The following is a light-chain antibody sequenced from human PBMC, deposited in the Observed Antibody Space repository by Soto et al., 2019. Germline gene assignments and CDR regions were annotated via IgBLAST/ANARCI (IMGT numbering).Light chain of an antibody. CDR1: ISNIGKYY. CDR3: AAWDDSLTGRV. CDR2: RND. J-gene: IGLJ2*01. V-gene: IGLV1-47*01. Sequence: QLVLTQPLSTSGTPGQRVTISCSGSISNIGKYYVYWYQQLPGTAPKLLIYRNDQRPSGVPDRFSASKSGTSASLAISGLRSEDEADYYCAAWDDSLTGRVFGGGTKLTV.